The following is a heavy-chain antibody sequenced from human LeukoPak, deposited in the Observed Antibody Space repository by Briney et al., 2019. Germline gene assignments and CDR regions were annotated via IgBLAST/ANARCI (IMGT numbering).Heavy chain of an antibody. V-gene: IGHV4-38-2*02. CDR3: ARGRTIQDYYDSSGPSGFDY. D-gene: IGHD3-22*01. Sequence: SETLSLTCTVSGYSISSGYYWGWIRQPPGKGLEWIGSIYHSGSTYYNPSLKSRVTISVDTSKNQFSLKLSSVTAADTAVYYCARGRTIQDYYDSSGPSGFDYWGQGTLVTVSS. CDR1: GYSISSGYY. CDR2: IYHSGST. J-gene: IGHJ4*02.